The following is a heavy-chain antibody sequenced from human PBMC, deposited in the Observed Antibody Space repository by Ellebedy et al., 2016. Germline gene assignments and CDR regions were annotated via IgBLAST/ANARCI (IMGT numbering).Heavy chain of an antibody. CDR2: INAGNGNT. D-gene: IGHD4-17*01. CDR1: GYTFTSYA. CDR3: ASSGVYGDYVPHYYGMDV. V-gene: IGHV1-3*01. J-gene: IGHJ6*02. Sequence: ASVKVSCKASGYTFTSYAMHWVRQAPGQRLEWMGWINAGNGNTKYSQKFQGRVTITRDASASTAYMELSSLRSEDTAVYYCASSGVYGDYVPHYYGMDVWGQGTTVTVSS.